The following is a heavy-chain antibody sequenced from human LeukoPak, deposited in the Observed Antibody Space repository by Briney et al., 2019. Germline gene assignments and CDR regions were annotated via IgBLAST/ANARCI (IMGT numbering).Heavy chain of an antibody. CDR3: ARVDYYDSSGQY. D-gene: IGHD3-22*01. CDR1: GGSISNYY. J-gene: IGHJ4*02. CDR2: IHYSGST. V-gene: IGHV4-59*08. Sequence: PSETLSLTCTVPGGSISNYYWTWIRQPPGKGLERIGYIHYSGSTYYNPSLKSRVTISVDTSKNQFSLKLSSVTAADTAVYYCARVDYYDSSGQYWGQGTLVTVSS.